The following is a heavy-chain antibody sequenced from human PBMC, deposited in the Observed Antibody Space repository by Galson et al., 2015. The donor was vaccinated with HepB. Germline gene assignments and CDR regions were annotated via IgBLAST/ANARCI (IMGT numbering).Heavy chain of an antibody. V-gene: IGHV3-15*07. CDR1: GFTFSNAW. D-gene: IGHD3-22*01. CDR3: TTGSGEYYYDSSGPLPR. Sequence: SLRLSCAASGFTFSNAWMNWVRQAPGKGLEWVGRIKSKTDGGTTDYAAPVKGRFTISRDDSKNTLYLQMNSLKTEDTAVYYCTTGSGEYYYDSSGPLPRWGQGTMVTVSS. J-gene: IGHJ3*01. CDR2: IKSKTDGGTT.